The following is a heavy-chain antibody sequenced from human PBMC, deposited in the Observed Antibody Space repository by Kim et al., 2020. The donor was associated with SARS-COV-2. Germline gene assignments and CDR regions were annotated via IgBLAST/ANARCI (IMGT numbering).Heavy chain of an antibody. J-gene: IGHJ4*02. D-gene: IGHD2-21*02. CDR1: GASISGYY. CDR2: INTSGST. Sequence: SETLSLTCTVSGASISGYYWSWIRQPAGKGLECIGRINTSGSTHYNPSLKSRVTMSVDTIKNQFSLKLTSMTAADTAVYYCARVSFWGGDCYWNYFDYWGQGTLVTASS. CDR3: ARVSFWGGDCYWNYFDY. V-gene: IGHV4-4*07.